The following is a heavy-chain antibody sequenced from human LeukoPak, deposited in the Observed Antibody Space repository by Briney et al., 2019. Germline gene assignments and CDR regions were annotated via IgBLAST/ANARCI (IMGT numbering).Heavy chain of an antibody. Sequence: PSETLSLTCAVSGGSISYFYWSWIRQPPGKGLEWIGYISYSGSTNHNPSLKSRVSISVDTSKNQFSLNLNSVTAADTAVFYCARHGSGWSFDYWGQGTLVTVSS. CDR2: ISYSGST. J-gene: IGHJ4*02. CDR1: GGSISYFY. D-gene: IGHD6-19*01. CDR3: ARHGSGWSFDY. V-gene: IGHV4-59*08.